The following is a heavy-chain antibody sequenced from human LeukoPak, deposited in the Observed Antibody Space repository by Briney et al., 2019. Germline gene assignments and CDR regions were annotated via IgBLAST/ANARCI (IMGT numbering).Heavy chain of an antibody. V-gene: IGHV3-33*08. CDR3: ARTIYYGRIYGMDV. CDR2: IWYDGSNK. CDR1: GFTFSDSA. J-gene: IGHJ6*02. Sequence: PGGSLRLSCAASGFTFSDSAMTWVRQAPGKGLEWVAVIWYDGSNKYYADSVKGRFTISRDNSKNTLYLQMNSLRAEDTAVYYCARTIYYGRIYGMDVWGQGTTVTVSS. D-gene: IGHD3-10*01.